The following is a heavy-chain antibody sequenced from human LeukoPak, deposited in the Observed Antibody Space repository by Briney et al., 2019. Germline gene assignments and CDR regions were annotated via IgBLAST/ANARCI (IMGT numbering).Heavy chain of an antibody. CDR3: ARSRGSSGYYYYYYGMDV. CDR1: GGSISSYY. J-gene: IGHJ6*02. V-gene: IGHV4-59*01. D-gene: IGHD3-22*01. CDR2: IYYSGST. Sequence: PSETLSLTCTVSGGSISSYYWSWIRQPPGKGLEWIGYIYYSGSTNYNPSLKSRVTISVDTSKNQFSLKLSSVTAADTAVYYCARSRGSSGYYYYYYGMDVWGQGTTVTVSS.